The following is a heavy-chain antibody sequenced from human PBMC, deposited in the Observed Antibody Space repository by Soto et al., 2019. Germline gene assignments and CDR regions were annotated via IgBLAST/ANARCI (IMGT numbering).Heavy chain of an antibody. J-gene: IGHJ1*01. V-gene: IGHV6-1*01. CDR2: TYYRSKWYN. D-gene: IGHD6-19*01. Sequence: QSQTLSLTCAISGDSVSSNSAAWNWIRQSPSRGLEWLGRTYYRSKWYNDYAVSVKSRITINPDTSKNQFSLQLNSVTPEDTAVYYCAREVLSSRAVAGNLQHWGQGTLVTVSS. CDR1: GDSVSSNSAA. CDR3: AREVLSSRAVAGNLQH.